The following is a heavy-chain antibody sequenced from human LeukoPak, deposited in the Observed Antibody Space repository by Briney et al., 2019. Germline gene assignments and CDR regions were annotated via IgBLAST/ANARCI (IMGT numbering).Heavy chain of an antibody. V-gene: IGHV4-59*01. CDR3: ARSDFGTPFDY. CDR1: GGSISSYY. J-gene: IGHJ4*02. Sequence: SETLSLTRTVSGGSISSYYWSWIRQPPGKGLEWIGYIYYSGSTNYNPSLKSRVTISVDTSKNQFSLKLSSVTAADTAVYYCARSDFGTPFDYWGQGTLVTVSS. D-gene: IGHD3-3*01. CDR2: IYYSGST.